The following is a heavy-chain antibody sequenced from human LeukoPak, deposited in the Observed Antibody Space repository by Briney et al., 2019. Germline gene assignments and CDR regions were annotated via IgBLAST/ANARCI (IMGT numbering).Heavy chain of an antibody. CDR2: FDPEDGET. J-gene: IGHJ4*02. V-gene: IGHV1-24*01. CDR1: GYTLTESS. Sequence: ASVKVSCKVSGYTLTESSMHWVRQAPGKGLEWMGGFDPEDGETIYARKFQGRVTMTEDTSTDTAYMELSSLRSEDTAVYYCATEVGGTVTTVFDYWGQGTLVTVSS. D-gene: IGHD4-17*01. CDR3: ATEVGGTVTTVFDY.